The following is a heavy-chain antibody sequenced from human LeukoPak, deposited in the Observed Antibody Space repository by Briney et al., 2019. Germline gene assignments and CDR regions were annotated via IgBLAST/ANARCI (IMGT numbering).Heavy chain of an antibody. V-gene: IGHV1-46*01. CDR1: GYTFTGYY. D-gene: IGHD6-19*01. CDR3: ARDRGVAGTLPMDY. CDR2: INPSGGGT. J-gene: IGHJ4*02. Sequence: ASVKVSCKASGYTFTGYYMHWVRQAPGQGLEWMGIINPSGGGTSYAQKFQGRVTMTRDMSTSTVYMELSSLRSEDTAVYYCARDRGVAGTLPMDYWGQGTLVTVSS.